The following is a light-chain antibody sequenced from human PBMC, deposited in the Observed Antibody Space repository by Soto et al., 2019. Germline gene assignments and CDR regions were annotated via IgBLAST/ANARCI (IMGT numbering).Light chain of an antibody. CDR3: QQSYSTPNT. Sequence: DIPMTQSPPSLSASVGDRVTITCRASRKINNYLTWHQQKPGRAPKLLIYAASKLQSGVPSRFSGSGSGTDFTLTISSLQPEDFATYYCQQSYSTPNTFGQGTNLESK. V-gene: IGKV1-39*01. J-gene: IGKJ2*01. CDR1: RKINNY. CDR2: AAS.